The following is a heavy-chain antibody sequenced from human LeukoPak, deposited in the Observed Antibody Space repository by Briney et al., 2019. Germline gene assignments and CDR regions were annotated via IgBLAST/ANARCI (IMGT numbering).Heavy chain of an antibody. CDR2: IIPIFGTA. CDR3: ASGSDYYDSSGLDY. CDR1: GGTFSSYA. V-gene: IGHV1-69*13. J-gene: IGHJ4*02. D-gene: IGHD3-22*01. Sequence: SVKVSCKASGGTFSSYAISWVRQAPGQGLEWMGGIIPIFGTANYAQKFQGRVTITADESTSTAYMELSSLRSEDTAVYYCASGSDYYDSSGLDYWGQGTLVTVSS.